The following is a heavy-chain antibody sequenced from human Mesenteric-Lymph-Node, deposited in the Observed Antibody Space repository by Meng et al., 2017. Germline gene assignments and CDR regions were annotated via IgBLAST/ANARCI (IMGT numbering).Heavy chain of an antibody. CDR2: IGRSNDAT. V-gene: IGHV3-23*01. CDR1: GFTFSSYG. J-gene: IGHJ6*02. D-gene: IGHD1-26*01. Sequence: GESLKISCAASGFTFSSYGMGWVRQAPGKGLEWVAVIGRSNDATYNGDSVKGRFTISRDNSKNFMYLQMDSLRVEDTAIYYCAKDRSGVFYYGVDAWGRGTTVTVSS. CDR3: AKDRSGVFYYGVDA.